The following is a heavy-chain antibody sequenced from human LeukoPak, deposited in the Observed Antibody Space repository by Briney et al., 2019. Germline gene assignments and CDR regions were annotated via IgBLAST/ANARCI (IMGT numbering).Heavy chain of an antibody. CDR1: GVSISSSSYY. Sequence: SETLSLTCTVSGVSISSSSYYWGWIRQPPGKGLEWIGSIYYSGSTYYNPSLKSRVTISVDTSKNQFSLKLSSVTAADTAVYYCARLGPSYYLDYWGQGTLVTVSS. D-gene: IGHD1-26*01. CDR2: IYYSGST. J-gene: IGHJ4*02. CDR3: ARLGPSYYLDY. V-gene: IGHV4-39*01.